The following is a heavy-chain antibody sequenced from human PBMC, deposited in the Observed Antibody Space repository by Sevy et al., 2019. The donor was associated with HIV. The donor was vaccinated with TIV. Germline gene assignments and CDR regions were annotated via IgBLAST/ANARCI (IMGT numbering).Heavy chain of an antibody. D-gene: IGHD3-22*01. Sequence: GGSLRLSCAASGFTFDDYAMHWVRQAPGKGLEWVSGISWNSGSIGYADSVKGRFTISRDNAKNSLYLQMNSPRAEDTALYYCAKDIGIGSGYYRTGSYYYYYGMDVWGQGTTVTVS. J-gene: IGHJ6*02. CDR3: AKDIGIGSGYYRTGSYYYYYGMDV. V-gene: IGHV3-9*01. CDR2: ISWNSGSI. CDR1: GFTFDDYA.